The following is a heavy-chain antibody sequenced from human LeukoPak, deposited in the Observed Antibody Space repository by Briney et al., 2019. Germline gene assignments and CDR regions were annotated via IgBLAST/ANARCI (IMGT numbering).Heavy chain of an antibody. D-gene: IGHD6-13*01. CDR2: IIPIFGTA. CDR1: GGTFSSYA. Sequence: GASVKVSCKASGGTFSSYAISWVRQAPGQGLEWMGGIIPIFGTANYAQKFQGRVTITADESTSTAYMELSSLRSEDTAVYYCAREDTGYSSSWYKNWGQGTLVTVSS. V-gene: IGHV1-69*13. CDR3: AREDTGYSSSWYKN. J-gene: IGHJ4*02.